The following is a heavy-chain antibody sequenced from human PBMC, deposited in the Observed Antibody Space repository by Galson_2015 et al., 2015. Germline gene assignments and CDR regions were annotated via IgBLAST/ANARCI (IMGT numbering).Heavy chain of an antibody. D-gene: IGHD3-16*01. J-gene: IGHJ6*03. V-gene: IGHV3-23*01. Sequence: SLRLSCAASGFTSITSAMSWVRQAPGKGLEWVSSISGSGGSTFYAISVKGRFTISRDNSKNSLYLQMDSLRAEDTAVYYCAKNDDYYYYYMDVWGKGTTVTVSS. CDR1: GFTSITSA. CDR3: AKNDDYYYYYMDV. CDR2: ISGSGGST.